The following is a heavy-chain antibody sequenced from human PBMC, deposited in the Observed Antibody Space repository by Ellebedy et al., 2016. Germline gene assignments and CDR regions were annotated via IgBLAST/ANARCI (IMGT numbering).Heavy chain of an antibody. D-gene: IGHD6-19*01. CDR1: GGSVSSNY. CDR3: AKWNGGWYAFEG. V-gene: IGHV4-59*02. Sequence: SETLSLTCNVSGGSVSSNYWNWIRRPPGKGLEWIGYVFHTGTTNYNPSLKSRVTMSVDTSKSQFSLRLTSVTAADTAFYYCAKWNGGWYAFEGWGQGTMVTVSS. J-gene: IGHJ3*01. CDR2: VFHTGTT.